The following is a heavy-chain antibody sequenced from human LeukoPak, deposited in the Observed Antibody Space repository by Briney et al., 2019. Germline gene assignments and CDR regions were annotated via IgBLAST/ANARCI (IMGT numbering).Heavy chain of an antibody. CDR1: GFSLRNYA. CDR3: ARDRRYEDYVWGGNSPFYFYGMDV. J-gene: IGHJ6*02. V-gene: IGHV3-30*03. Sequence: TGSSLRLSCAASGFSLRNYAIHWVRQAPGKGLEWVAVISYDTNNKHYADSVKGRFTISRDNSKSALYLQMNSLRVEDTAVYYCARDRRYEDYVWGGNSPFYFYGMDVWGQGTTVTVSS. D-gene: IGHD3-16*01. CDR2: ISYDTNNK.